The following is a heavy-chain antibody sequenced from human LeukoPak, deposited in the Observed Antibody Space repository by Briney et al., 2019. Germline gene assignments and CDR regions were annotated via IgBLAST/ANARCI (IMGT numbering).Heavy chain of an antibody. J-gene: IGHJ4*02. CDR1: GFTFSSYS. CDR2: ISSSSSYI. CDR3: ASLRVGSSYGQRDFDY. V-gene: IGHV3-21*01. Sequence: PGGSLRLSCAASGFTFSSYSMNWVRQAPGKGLEWVSSISSSSSYIYYADSVKGRFTISRDNAKNSLYLQMNSLRAEDTAVYYCASLRVGSSYGQRDFDYWGQGTLVTVSS. D-gene: IGHD5-18*01.